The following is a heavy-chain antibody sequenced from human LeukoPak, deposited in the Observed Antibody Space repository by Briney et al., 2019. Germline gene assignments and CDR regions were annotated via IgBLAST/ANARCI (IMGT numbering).Heavy chain of an antibody. D-gene: IGHD3-10*01. CDR1: GFTFSSYS. Sequence: GGSLRLSCAAPGFTFSSYSMSWVRQAPGKGLEWVANIKEDGSAKYYVDSVKGRFTISRDNAKNSLYLHMNSLRAEDTAVYYCARTYFYDSGTSSGWGQFDYWGQGTLVTVSS. CDR3: ARTYFYDSGTSSGWGQFDY. CDR2: IKEDGSAK. V-gene: IGHV3-7*03. J-gene: IGHJ4*02.